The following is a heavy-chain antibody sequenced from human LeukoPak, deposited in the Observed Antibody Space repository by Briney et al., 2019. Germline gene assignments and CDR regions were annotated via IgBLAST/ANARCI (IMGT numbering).Heavy chain of an antibody. D-gene: IGHD6-13*01. Sequence: SETLSLTCTVSGGSISSGSYYWSWIRQPAGKGLEWIGRIYTSGSTNYNPSLKSRVTISVDTSKNQFSLKLSSVTAADTAVYHCASSYVSSSWHHTDYWGQGTLVTVSS. CDR2: IYTSGST. V-gene: IGHV4-61*02. CDR3: ASSYVSSSWHHTDY. CDR1: GGSISSGSYY. J-gene: IGHJ4*02.